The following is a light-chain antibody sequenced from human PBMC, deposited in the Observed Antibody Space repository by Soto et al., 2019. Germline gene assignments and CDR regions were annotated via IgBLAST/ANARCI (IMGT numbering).Light chain of an antibody. CDR1: HSLLQSDGNTY. CDR2: AVS. V-gene: IGKV2D-29*01. CDR3: MQSIQLPRT. Sequence: IVMTHAPLSLSFTPVQPASISCKXSHSLLQSDGNTYLYWYLQKPGQPPQLLIYAVSNRFSGVPDRFSGSGSGTDFTLKISRVEAEDVGVYYCMQSIQLPRTFGQGTKVDIK. J-gene: IGKJ1*01.